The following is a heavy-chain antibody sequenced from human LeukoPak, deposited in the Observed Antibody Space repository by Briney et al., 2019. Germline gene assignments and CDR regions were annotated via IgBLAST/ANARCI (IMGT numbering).Heavy chain of an antibody. Sequence: VASVKVSCKASGYTFTGYYMHWVRQAPGQGLEWMGWINLKSGGTNYAQKFQGRVTMTRDTSISTAYMDLSRLRSADAAVYYCARGEAVSHHYLEFGYFNAVDYWGQGTLVTVSS. V-gene: IGHV1-2*02. CDR2: INLKSGGT. J-gene: IGHJ4*02. CDR3: ARGEAVSHHYLEFGYFNAVDY. CDR1: GYTFTGYY. D-gene: IGHD3-10*01.